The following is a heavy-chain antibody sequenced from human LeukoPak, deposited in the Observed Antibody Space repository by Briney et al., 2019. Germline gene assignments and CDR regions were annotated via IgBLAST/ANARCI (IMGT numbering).Heavy chain of an antibody. D-gene: IGHD2-15*01. CDR2: IKQDGSEK. J-gene: IGHJ4*02. CDR1: GFTFSSYW. V-gene: IGHV3-7*01. Sequence: PGGSLRLSCAASGFTFSSYWMNWVRQAPGKGLEWVANIKQDGSEKYYVDSVKGRFTISRNNARNSLYLQMNSLRAEDTAVYYCAKDSVGILDWGQGTLVTVSS. CDR3: AKDSVGILD.